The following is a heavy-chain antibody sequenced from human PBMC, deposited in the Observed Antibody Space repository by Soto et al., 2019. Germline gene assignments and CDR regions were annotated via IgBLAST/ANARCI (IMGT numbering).Heavy chain of an antibody. D-gene: IGHD2-2*01. CDR2: IIPIFGTA. Sequence: SVKVSCKASGGTFSSYAISWLRQSPGQGLEWMGGIIPIFGTANYAQKFQGRVTITADESTSTAYMELSSLRSEDTAVYYCARDPRGCQGGTSCYFRPHNWFDPWGQGTLVTVSS. J-gene: IGHJ5*02. CDR3: ARDPRGCQGGTSCYFRPHNWFDP. CDR1: GGTFSSYA. V-gene: IGHV1-69*13.